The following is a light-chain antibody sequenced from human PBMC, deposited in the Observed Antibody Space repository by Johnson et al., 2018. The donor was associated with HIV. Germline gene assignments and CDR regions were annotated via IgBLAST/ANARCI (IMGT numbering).Light chain of an antibody. CDR2: DNN. V-gene: IGLV1-51*01. Sequence: QSVLTQPPSVSAAPGQKVTISCSGSSSNIGNNYVSWYQQLPGRAPKLLIYDNNKRPSGIPDRFSGSKSGTSATLGITGLQTGDEADYYCGTWDSSLRVGFCGPGTKVTVL. CDR1: SSNIGNNY. J-gene: IGLJ1*01. CDR3: GTWDSSLRVGF.